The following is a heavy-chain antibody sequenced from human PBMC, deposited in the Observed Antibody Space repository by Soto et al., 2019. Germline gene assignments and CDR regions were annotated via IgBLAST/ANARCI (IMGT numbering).Heavy chain of an antibody. Sequence: LVESGGGLLKPGSSLGLSFAAPGFTFDIFALHWVRQAPGKALEGVSGISWNSGSIGYADSVKGRFTISRDNPKNSLYLQMNSLRAEDTALYYCAKDIGDIVVVPADYWGQGTLVTVSS. CDR2: ISWNSGSI. D-gene: IGHD2-2*01. V-gene: IGHV3-9*01. J-gene: IGHJ4*02. CDR3: AKDIGDIVVVPADY. CDR1: GFTFDIFA.